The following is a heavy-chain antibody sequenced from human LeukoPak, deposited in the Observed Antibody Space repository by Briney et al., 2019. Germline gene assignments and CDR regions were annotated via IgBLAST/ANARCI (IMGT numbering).Heavy chain of an antibody. CDR1: GYSISSGYY. D-gene: IGHD5-12*01. V-gene: IGHV4-38-2*01. Sequence: KTSETLSLTCAVSGYSISSGYYWGWIRQPPGKGLEWIGSIYHSGSTYYNPSLKSRVTISVDTSKNQFSLKLSSVTAADTAVYYCARLTEGRVPYSGYERYWFDPWGQGTLVTVSS. J-gene: IGHJ5*02. CDR2: IYHSGST. CDR3: ARLTEGRVPYSGYERYWFDP.